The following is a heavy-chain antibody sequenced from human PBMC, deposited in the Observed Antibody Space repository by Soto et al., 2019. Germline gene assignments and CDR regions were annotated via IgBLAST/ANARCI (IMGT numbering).Heavy chain of an antibody. V-gene: IGHV3-23*01. CDR2: ISGSGGST. D-gene: IGHD4-17*01. CDR3: AKDFSPWSVTTELFDY. Sequence: HPGGSLRLSCAASGFTFSSYAMSWVRQAPGKGLEWVSAISGSGGSTYYADSVKGRFTISRDNSKNTLYLQMNSLRAEDTAVYYCAKDFSPWSVTTELFDYWGQGTLVTVSS. J-gene: IGHJ4*02. CDR1: GFTFSSYA.